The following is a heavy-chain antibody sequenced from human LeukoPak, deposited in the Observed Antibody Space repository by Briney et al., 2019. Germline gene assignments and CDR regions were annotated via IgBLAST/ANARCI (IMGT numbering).Heavy chain of an antibody. Sequence: PSETLSLTCTVSNYSINTGYYWGWIRQSPGKGLEWIGSIYHSGNTYYNPSLKSGVTLSVDSSKSQFSLKLNSVTAAVTAVYYSARVFARYSGSFWGQGTLVTVSS. J-gene: IGHJ4*02. CDR2: IYHSGNT. CDR3: ARVFARYSGSF. V-gene: IGHV4-38-2*02. D-gene: IGHD1-26*01. CDR1: NYSINTGYY.